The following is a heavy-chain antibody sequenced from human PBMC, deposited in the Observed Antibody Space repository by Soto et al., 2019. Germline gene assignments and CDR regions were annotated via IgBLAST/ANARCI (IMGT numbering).Heavy chain of an antibody. CDR1: GGSISSGGYY. CDR2: IYYSGST. J-gene: IGHJ4*02. CDR3: ARIGDSSGILFDY. Sequence: SETLSLTCTVSGGSISSGGYYWSWIRQHPGKGLEWIGYIYYSGSTYYNPSLKSRVTIFVDTSKNQFSLKLSSVTAADTAVYYCARIGDSSGILFDYWGQGTLVTVSS. V-gene: IGHV4-31*03. D-gene: IGHD3-22*01.